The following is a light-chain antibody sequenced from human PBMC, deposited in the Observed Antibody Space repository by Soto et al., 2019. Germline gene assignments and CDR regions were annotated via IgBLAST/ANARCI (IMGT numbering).Light chain of an antibody. Sequence: SYELTQPLSVSVALGQTARITCGGNNIGSKDVHWYQQKPGQVPVLVIYRENRRPSGIPERFSGSNPGNTATLTISRAQAGDEADYYCQVWDSSTAVVFGGGTKLTVL. CDR1: NIGSKD. J-gene: IGLJ2*01. CDR3: QVWDSSTAVV. V-gene: IGLV3-9*01. CDR2: REN.